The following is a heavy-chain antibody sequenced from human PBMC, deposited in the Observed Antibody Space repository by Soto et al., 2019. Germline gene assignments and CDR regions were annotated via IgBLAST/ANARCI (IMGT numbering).Heavy chain of an antibody. D-gene: IGHD3-10*01. J-gene: IGHJ5*02. CDR1: GGSISSYY. CDR2: IYYSGST. CDR3: ARGRYYYGSGLWFDP. V-gene: IGHV4-59*01. Sequence: PSETLSLTCTVSGGSISSYYWSWIRQPPGKGLEWIGYIYYSGSTNYNPSLKSRVTISVDTSKNTLYLQMNSLRAEDTAVYYCARGRYYYGSGLWFDPWGQGTLVTVSS.